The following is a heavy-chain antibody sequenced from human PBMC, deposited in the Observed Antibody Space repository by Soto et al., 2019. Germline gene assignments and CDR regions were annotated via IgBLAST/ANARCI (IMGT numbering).Heavy chain of an antibody. Sequence: GGSLRLSCAASGFTFRSFTMNWVRQAPGKGLEWVSTISSNSAYIYYTDALRGRFTISRDNAKNSLHLQMNSLRAEDTAVYYCTRDASRDSSARGWFDPWGPGILVTVSS. D-gene: IGHD6-13*01. CDR3: TRDASRDSSARGWFDP. J-gene: IGHJ5*02. CDR2: ISSNSAYI. CDR1: GFTFRSFT. V-gene: IGHV3-21*01.